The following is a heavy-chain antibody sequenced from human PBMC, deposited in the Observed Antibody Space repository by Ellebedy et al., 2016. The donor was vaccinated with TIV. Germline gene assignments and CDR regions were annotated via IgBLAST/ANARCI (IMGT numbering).Heavy chain of an antibody. J-gene: IGHJ4*02. CDR2: FYYSGNS. V-gene: IGHV4-39*07. Sequence: SETLSLTCTVSGDSITHSSYYWAWIRQPPGKGLEWIGNFYYSGNSFYNPSLKSRVTISVDTSKMKFSLKLNSVTAADTAVYYCARGDYDILTGESSIGEFDSWGQGTLVTVSS. CDR1: GDSITHSSYY. D-gene: IGHD3-9*01. CDR3: ARGDYDILTGESSIGEFDS.